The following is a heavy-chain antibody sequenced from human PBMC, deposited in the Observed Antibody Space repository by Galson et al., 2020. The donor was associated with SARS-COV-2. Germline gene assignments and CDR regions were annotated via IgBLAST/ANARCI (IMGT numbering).Heavy chain of an antibody. V-gene: IGHV4-31*03. CDR2: IYYSGST. D-gene: IGHD4-17*01. Sequence: SETLSLTCTVSGGSISSGGYYWSWIRQHPGKGLEWIGYIYYSGSTYYNPSLKSRVTISVDTSKNQFSLKLSSVTAADTAVYYCARVHDYGDYVIQLNWFDPWGQGTLVTVSS. CDR1: GGSISSGGYY. J-gene: IGHJ5*02. CDR3: ARVHDYGDYVIQLNWFDP.